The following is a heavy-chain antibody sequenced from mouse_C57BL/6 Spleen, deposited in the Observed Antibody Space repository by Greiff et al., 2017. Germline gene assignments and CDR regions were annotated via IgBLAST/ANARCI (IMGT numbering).Heavy chain of an antibody. CDR3: ARGGMDY. Sequence: EVKVEESGPGLVKPSQSLSLTCSVTGYSITSGYYWNWIRQFPGNKLEWMGYISYDGSNNYNPSLKNRISITRDTSKNQFFLKLNSVTTEDTATYYCARGGMDYWGQGTSVTVSS. CDR1: GYSITSGYY. J-gene: IGHJ4*01. CDR2: ISYDGSN. V-gene: IGHV3-6*01.